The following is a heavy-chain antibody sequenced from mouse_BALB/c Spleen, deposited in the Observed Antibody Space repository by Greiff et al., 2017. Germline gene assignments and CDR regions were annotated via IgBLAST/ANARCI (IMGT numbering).Heavy chain of an antibody. CDR2: ISSGSSTI. J-gene: IGHJ4*01. D-gene: IGHD1-2*01. CDR3: ARYSATGYAMDY. Sequence: EVQRVESGGGLVQPGGSRKLSCAASGFTFSSFGMHWVRQAPEKGLEWVAYISSGSSTIYYADTVKGRFTISRDNPKNTLFLQMTSLRSEDTAMYYCARYSATGYAMDYWGQGTSVTVSS. CDR1: GFTFSSFG. V-gene: IGHV5-17*02.